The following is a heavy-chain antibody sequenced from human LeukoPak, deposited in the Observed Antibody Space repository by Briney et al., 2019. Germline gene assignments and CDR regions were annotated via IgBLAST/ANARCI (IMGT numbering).Heavy chain of an antibody. CDR3: ARDRSALEYSSSSGYWFDP. J-gene: IGHJ5*02. D-gene: IGHD6-6*01. CDR2: IIPIFGTA. CDR1: GGTFSSYA. Sequence: ASVTVSCKASGGTFSSYAISWVRQAPGQGLEWMGGIIPIFGTANYAQKFQGRVTITADESTSTAYMALSSLRSEDTAVYYCARDRSALEYSSSSGYWFDPWGQGTLVTVSS. V-gene: IGHV1-69*01.